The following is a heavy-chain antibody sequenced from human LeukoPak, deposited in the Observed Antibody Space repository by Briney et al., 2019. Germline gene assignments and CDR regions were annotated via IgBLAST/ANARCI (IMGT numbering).Heavy chain of an antibody. CDR2: IYYSGST. V-gene: IGHV4-39*07. CDR3: ASRGGCSGTSCYNWFDP. J-gene: IGHJ5*02. CDR1: GGSISSKSYY. D-gene: IGHD2-2*01. Sequence: PSETLSLTCTVSGGSISSKSYYWGWIRQPPGKGLEWIGSIYYSGSTYYNPSLKSRVTISVDMSKNQFSLKLSPVTAADTAVYYCASRGGCSGTSCYNWFDPWGQGTLVTVSS.